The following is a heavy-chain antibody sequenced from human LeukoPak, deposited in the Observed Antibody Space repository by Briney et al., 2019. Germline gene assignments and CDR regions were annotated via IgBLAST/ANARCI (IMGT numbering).Heavy chain of an antibody. V-gene: IGHV4-30-4*01. Sequence: PSQTLSLTCTVSGGSISSGDYYWSWIRQPPGKGLEWIGYIYYSGSTYHNPSLKSRVIISVDTSKNQFSLKLSSVTAADTAVYYCARAEDSSGYPPIHAYYFDYWGQGTLVTVSS. CDR2: IYYSGST. J-gene: IGHJ4*02. D-gene: IGHD3-22*01. CDR1: GGSISSGDYY. CDR3: ARAEDSSGYPPIHAYYFDY.